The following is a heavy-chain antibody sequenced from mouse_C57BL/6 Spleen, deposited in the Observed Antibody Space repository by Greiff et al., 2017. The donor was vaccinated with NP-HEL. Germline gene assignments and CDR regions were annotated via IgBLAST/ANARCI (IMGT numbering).Heavy chain of an antibody. Sequence: EVKLLESGGGLVQPGGSLSLSCAASGFTFTDYYMSWVRQPPGKALEWLGFIRNKANGYTTEYSASVKGRFTISRDNSQSILYLQMNALRAEDSATYYCARYIYYYGSSLYWYFDVWGTGTTVTVSS. CDR1: GFTFTDYY. CDR2: IRNKANGYTT. V-gene: IGHV7-3*01. D-gene: IGHD1-1*01. CDR3: ARYIYYYGSSLYWYFDV. J-gene: IGHJ1*03.